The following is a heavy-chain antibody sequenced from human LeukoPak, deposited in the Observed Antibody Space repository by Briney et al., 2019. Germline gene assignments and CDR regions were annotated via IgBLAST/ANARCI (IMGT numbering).Heavy chain of an antibody. J-gene: IGHJ6*02. CDR1: GYTFTSYG. Sequence: ASVKVSCKVSGYTFTSYGISWVRQAPGQGLEWMGWISAYNGNTNYAQKLQGRVTMTTDTSTSTAYMELRSLRSDDTAVYYCARDLLRQPLYYGMDVWGQGTTVTVSS. D-gene: IGHD2-2*01. V-gene: IGHV1-18*01. CDR2: ISAYNGNT. CDR3: ARDLLRQPLYYGMDV.